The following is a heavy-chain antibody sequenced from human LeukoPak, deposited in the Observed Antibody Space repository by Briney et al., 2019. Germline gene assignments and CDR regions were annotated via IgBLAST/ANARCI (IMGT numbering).Heavy chain of an antibody. J-gene: IGHJ3*02. CDR3: ATWHGSSTWEGAFFI. CDR2: IYYTGST. D-gene: IGHD2-2*01. CDR1: RGTFSSYY. Sequence: TPSETLSLTCAASRGTFSSYYLSWIRQPPGKGLEWIGYIYYTGSTNYNPSLKSRVTISVDTSKTQFSLKLSSVTAADTAVYYCATWHGSSTWEGAFFICGQGTMVTVSS. V-gene: IGHV4-59*03.